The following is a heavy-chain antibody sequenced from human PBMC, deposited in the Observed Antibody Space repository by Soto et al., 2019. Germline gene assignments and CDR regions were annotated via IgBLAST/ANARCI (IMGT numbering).Heavy chain of an antibody. CDR2: IYWDDDK. D-gene: IGHD3-3*02. J-gene: IGHJ4*02. CDR1: GFSLSTSGVG. CDR3: ARGISPVHFDY. V-gene: IGHV2-5*02. Sequence: QITLKESGPTLVKPTQTLTLTCTFSGFSLSTSGVGVGWIRQPPGKALEWLALIYWDDDKRYSPSLKSRLTITKDTSKNQVVLTMTTMDPVDTATYYCARGISPVHFDYWGQGTLVTVSS.